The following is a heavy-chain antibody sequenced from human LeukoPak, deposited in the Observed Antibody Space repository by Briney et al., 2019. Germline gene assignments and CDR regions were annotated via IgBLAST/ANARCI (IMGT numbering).Heavy chain of an antibody. J-gene: IGHJ4*02. CDR3: AKVGTLTPERWRASGSHITY. D-gene: IGHD1-26*01. CDR1: GFTFSSYA. V-gene: IGHV3-23*01. CDR2: ISGSGGST. Sequence: GGSLRLSCAASGFTFSSYAMSWVRQAPGKGLEWVSAISGSGGSTYYADSVKGRFTISRDNSKNTLYLQMNSLRAEDTAVYYCAKVGTLTPERWRASGSHITYWGQGTLVTVSS.